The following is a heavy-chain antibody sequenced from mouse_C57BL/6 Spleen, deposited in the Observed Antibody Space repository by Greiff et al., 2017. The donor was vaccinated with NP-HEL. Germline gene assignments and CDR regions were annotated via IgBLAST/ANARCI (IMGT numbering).Heavy chain of an antibody. CDR3: ARGGVVVDY. J-gene: IGHJ2*01. CDR2: IYPGDGDT. V-gene: IGHV1-82*01. D-gene: IGHD1-1*01. CDR1: GYAFSSSW. Sequence: QVQLKESGPELVKPGASVKISCKASGYAFSSSWMNWVKQRPGKGLEWIGRIYPGDGDTNYNGKFKGKATLTADKSSSTAYMQLSSLTSEDSAVYFCARGGVVVDYWGQGTTLTVSS.